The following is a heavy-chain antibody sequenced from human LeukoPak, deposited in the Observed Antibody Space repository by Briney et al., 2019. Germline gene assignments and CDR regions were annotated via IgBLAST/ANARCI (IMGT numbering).Heavy chain of an antibody. CDR2: IHTSGTT. J-gene: IGHJ6*03. CDR1: GASIDGYY. Sequence: SETLSLTCTVSGASIDGYYWSWIRQPAGQSPEWIGRIHTSGTTNYNPAFKSRVIMSVDTSDKQFSLNVSSVTAADTAVYYCARMPPVRGVRNSYFYYYVDVWGRGTTVTVSS. CDR3: ARMPPVRGVRNSYFYYYVDV. V-gene: IGHV4-4*07. D-gene: IGHD3-10*01.